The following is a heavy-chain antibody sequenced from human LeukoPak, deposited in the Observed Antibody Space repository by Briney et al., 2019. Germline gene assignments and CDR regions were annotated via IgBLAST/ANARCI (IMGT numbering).Heavy chain of an antibody. CDR1: GFTFSAYS. V-gene: IGHV3-48*04. CDR2: ISGSSRAI. J-gene: IGHJ6*03. Sequence: PGGSPRLSCAASGFTFSAYSMNWVRQAPGKGLEWVSYISGSSRAIYYADSVQGRFTISRDTAKNSLYLQMNSLRAEDTAVYYCARDTTHHDYYMDVWGKGTTVTVSS. CDR3: ARDTTHHDYYMDV. D-gene: IGHD1-14*01.